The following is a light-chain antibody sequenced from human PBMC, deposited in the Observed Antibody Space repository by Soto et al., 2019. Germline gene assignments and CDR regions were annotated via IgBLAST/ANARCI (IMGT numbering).Light chain of an antibody. CDR3: SSYTSRFTYV. V-gene: IGLV2-14*01. CDR1: SSDVGGYNY. CDR2: EVT. Sequence: QSVLTQPASVSGSPGQSITISCTGTSSDVGGYNYVSWYQQYPGKAPKLIIYEVTNRPSGVSNRFSGSKSGNTASLTISGLQAEDEADYYCSSYTSRFTYVFGTGTKLTVL. J-gene: IGLJ1*01.